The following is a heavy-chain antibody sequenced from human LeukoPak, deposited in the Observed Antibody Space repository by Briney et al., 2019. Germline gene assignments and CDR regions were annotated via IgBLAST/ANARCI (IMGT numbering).Heavy chain of an antibody. Sequence: GGSLRLSCAASGFTFYTYSMNWVRQAPGKGLEWVSSISSSGTYTYYADSVKGRFTISRDNAKNSLYLQMSSLTAEDTALYYXXXXXXXXXRGNYYPYHFDYWGQGTLVTVSS. V-gene: IGHV3-21*01. CDR2: ISSSGTYT. CDR1: GFTFYTYS. CDR3: XXXXXXXXRGNYYPYHFDY. D-gene: IGHD3-22*01. J-gene: IGHJ4*02.